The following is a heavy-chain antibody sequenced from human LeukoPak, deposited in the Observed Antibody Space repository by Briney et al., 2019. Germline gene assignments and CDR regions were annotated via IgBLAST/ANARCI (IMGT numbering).Heavy chain of an antibody. Sequence: GGSLRLSCAASGFTFSDYYMSWIRQAPGKGLEWVSYISSSGSTIYYADSVKGRFTISRDNAKNSLYLQMNSLRAEDTAVYYCARAAYDFWSGYYEGAYYYYYYYMDVWGKGTTVTVSS. CDR2: ISSSGSTI. CDR3: ARAAYDFWSGYYEGAYYYYYYYMDV. J-gene: IGHJ6*03. CDR1: GFTFSDYY. D-gene: IGHD3-3*01. V-gene: IGHV3-11*04.